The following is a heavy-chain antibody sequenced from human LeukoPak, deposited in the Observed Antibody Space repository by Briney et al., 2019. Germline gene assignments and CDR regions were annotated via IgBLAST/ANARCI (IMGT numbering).Heavy chain of an antibody. CDR2: IYTSGST. J-gene: IGHJ3*02. CDR1: GGSISSYY. D-gene: IGHD3-10*01. V-gene: IGHV4-4*07. Sequence: SETLSLTCTVSGGSISSYYWSWIRQPAGKGLEWIGRIYTSGSTNYNPSLKSRVTISVDTSKSQFSLKLGSVTAADTAVYYCAKSNGYGLVDIWGQGTVVTVSS. CDR3: AKSNGYGLVDI.